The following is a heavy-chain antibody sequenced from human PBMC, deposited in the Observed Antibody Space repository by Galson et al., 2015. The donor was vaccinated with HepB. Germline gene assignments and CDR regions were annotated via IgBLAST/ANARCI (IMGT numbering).Heavy chain of an antibody. Sequence: SLRLSCAASGFTFSSYGMHWVRQAPGKGLEWVAVISYDGSNKYYADSVKGRFTISRDNSKNTLYLQMNSLRAEDTAVYYCAKGKVGATFYWGQGTLVTVSS. D-gene: IGHD1-26*01. CDR3: AKGKVGATFY. V-gene: IGHV3-30*18. J-gene: IGHJ4*02. CDR2: ISYDGSNK. CDR1: GFTFSSYG.